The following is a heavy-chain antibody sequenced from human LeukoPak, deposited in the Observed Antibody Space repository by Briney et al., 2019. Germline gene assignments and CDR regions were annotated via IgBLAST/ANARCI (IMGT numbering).Heavy chain of an antibody. CDR2: IIPLFGTP. J-gene: IGHJ3*02. Sequence: SVKVSCKASGGTFSSYTISWVRQAPGQGLEWMGGIIPLFGTPDYAQKFQDRLTITADKSTSTAYMELRSLRSDDTAVYYCARADSSGWADDAFDIWGQGTMVTVSS. V-gene: IGHV1-69*06. CDR1: GGTFSSYT. CDR3: ARADSSGWADDAFDI. D-gene: IGHD6-19*01.